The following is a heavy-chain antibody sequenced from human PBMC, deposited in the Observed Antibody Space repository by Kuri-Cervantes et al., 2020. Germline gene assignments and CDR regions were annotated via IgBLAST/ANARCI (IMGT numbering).Heavy chain of an antibody. CDR1: GFSLSASGMR. J-gene: IGHJ6*03. CDR2: IDWDDDK. V-gene: IGHV2-70*04. CDR3: ARIRGYYYYMDV. Sequence: SGPTLVKPTQTLTPTCTFSGFSLSASGMRVSWIRQPPGKALEWLARIDWDDDKFYRTSLKTRLTISKDTSKNQVVLTMTNMDPVDTATYYCARIRGYYYYMDVWGKGTTVTVSS.